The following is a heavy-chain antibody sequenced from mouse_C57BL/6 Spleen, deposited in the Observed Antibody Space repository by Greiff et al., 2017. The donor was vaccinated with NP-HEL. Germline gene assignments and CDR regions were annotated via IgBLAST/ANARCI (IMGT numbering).Heavy chain of an antibody. V-gene: IGHV1-55*01. CDR1: GYTFTSYW. CDR2: IYPGSGST. D-gene: IGHD4-1*01. CDR3: ARRKLGNWGYYFDY. Sequence: QVQLQQPGAELVKPGASVKMSCKASGYTFTSYWITWVKQRPGQGLEWSGDIYPGSGSTNYNEKFKSKATLTVDTSSSTAYRQRSSLTSEDSAVYYCARRKLGNWGYYFDYWGQGTTRTVSS. J-gene: IGHJ2*01.